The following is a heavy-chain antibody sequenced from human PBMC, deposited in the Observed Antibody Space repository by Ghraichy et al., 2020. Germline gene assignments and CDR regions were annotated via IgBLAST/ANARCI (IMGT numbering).Heavy chain of an antibody. CDR2: IHYSGNT. D-gene: IGHD2-15*01. CDR1: GGSISSGGIY. Sequence: SETLSLTCTVHGGSISSGGIYWNWIRQHPGKGLEWIGYIHYSGNTNYHPSLESRVMISVDTSKNQFSLKLSYVTAADTAVYYCARGSGFCSGGSCYRRLDYWGQEPWSPSPQ. J-gene: IGHJ4*01. CDR3: ARGSGFCSGGSCYRRLDY. V-gene: IGHV4-31*03.